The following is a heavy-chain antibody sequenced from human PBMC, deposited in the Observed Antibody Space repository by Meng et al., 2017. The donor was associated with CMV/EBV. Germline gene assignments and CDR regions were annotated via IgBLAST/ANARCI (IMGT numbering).Heavy chain of an antibody. Sequence: SVKVSCKAFGGTFSSYAISWVRQAPGQGLKWMGGIIPIFGTANYAQKFQGRVTITTDESTSTAYMELSSLRSEDTAVYYCARGEITIFGVGNDAFDIWGQGTMVTVSS. J-gene: IGHJ3*02. V-gene: IGHV1-69*05. D-gene: IGHD3-3*01. CDR1: GGTFSSYA. CDR2: IIPIFGTA. CDR3: ARGEITIFGVGNDAFDI.